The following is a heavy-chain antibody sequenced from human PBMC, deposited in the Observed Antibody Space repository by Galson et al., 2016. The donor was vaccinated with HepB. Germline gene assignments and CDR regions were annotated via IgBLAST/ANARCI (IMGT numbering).Heavy chain of an antibody. J-gene: IGHJ4*02. CDR2: ISGSSGTT. Sequence: SLRLSCAASGFAFFDYAMTWVRQAPGKGLEWVSGISGSSGTTDYVDSAKGRFTISRDNAKSSLYLQMSGLRPNDTAFYYCATTRLLDNWGQGILVTVSS. CDR1: GFAFFDYA. CDR3: ATTRLLDN. V-gene: IGHV3-23*01.